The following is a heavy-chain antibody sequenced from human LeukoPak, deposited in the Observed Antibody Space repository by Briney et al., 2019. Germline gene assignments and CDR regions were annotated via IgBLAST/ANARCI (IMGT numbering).Heavy chain of an antibody. CDR1: GFTFTSSA. D-gene: IGHD3-22*01. Sequence: ASVKVSCKASGFTFTSSAMQWVRQARGQRLEWIGWIVVGSGNTNYAQKFQERVTITRDMSTSTAYMELSSLRSEDTAVYYCAADRYDSSGYYHFDYWGQRTLVTVSS. CDR2: IVVGSGNT. J-gene: IGHJ4*02. V-gene: IGHV1-58*02. CDR3: AADRYDSSGYYHFDY.